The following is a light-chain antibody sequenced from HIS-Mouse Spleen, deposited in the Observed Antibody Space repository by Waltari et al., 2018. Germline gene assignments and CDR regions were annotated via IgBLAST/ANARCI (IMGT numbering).Light chain of an antibody. Sequence: EIVLTQSPATLSLSPGERATLSCRASQSVSSYLAWYQQKPGQAPRLPIYDASNRATGSPARFSGSGSGTDFTLTISSLEPEDFAVYYCQQRSNWPRTFGQGTRLEIK. CDR3: QQRSNWPRT. J-gene: IGKJ5*01. V-gene: IGKV3-11*01. CDR2: DAS. CDR1: QSVSSY.